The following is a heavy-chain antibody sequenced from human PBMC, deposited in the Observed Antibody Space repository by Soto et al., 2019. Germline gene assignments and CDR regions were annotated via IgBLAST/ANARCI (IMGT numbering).Heavy chain of an antibody. J-gene: IGHJ6*03. CDR2: ISSSSSTI. CDR3: ARWRGLSTSYYMDV. D-gene: IGHD6-25*01. CDR1: GFTFSSYS. Sequence: PGGSLRLSCAASGFTFSSYSMNWVRQAPGKGLEWVSYISSSSSTIYYADSVKGRFTISRDNAKNSLYLQMNSLRAEGTAVYYCARWRGLSTSYYMDVWGKGTTVTVSS. V-gene: IGHV3-48*01.